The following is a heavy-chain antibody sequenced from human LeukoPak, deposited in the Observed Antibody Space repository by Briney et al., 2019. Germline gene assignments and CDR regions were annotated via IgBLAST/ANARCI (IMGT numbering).Heavy chain of an antibody. Sequence: GGSLRLSCAASGFTFSSYAMSWVRQAPGKGLEWVSTIGAATYYADSVKGRFIISRDNSKNTLYLQMNSLGAEDTAIYYCAKRVGGSPYYFDYWGQRTPATVSS. D-gene: IGHD4-23*01. CDR2: IGAAT. J-gene: IGHJ4*02. CDR1: GFTFSSYA. CDR3: AKRVGGSPYYFDY. V-gene: IGHV3-23*01.